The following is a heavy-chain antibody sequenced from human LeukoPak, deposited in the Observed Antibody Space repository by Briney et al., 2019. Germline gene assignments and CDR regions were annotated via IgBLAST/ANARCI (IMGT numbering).Heavy chain of an antibody. CDR1: GGSISSSSYY. CDR3: ARWNDFWSGYTDAFDI. Sequence: PSETLSLTCTVSGGSISSSSYYWVWIRQPPGKGLEWIGSFYYSGSTNYNPSLKSRVTISVDTSKNQFSLKLSSVTAADTAVYYCARWNDFWSGYTDAFDIWGQGTMVTVSS. V-gene: IGHV4-39*07. CDR2: FYYSGST. D-gene: IGHD3-3*01. J-gene: IGHJ3*02.